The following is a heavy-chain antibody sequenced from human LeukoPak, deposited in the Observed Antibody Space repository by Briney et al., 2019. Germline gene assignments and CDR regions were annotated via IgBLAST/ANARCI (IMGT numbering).Heavy chain of an antibody. CDR3: ARHQTTLGPFEI. J-gene: IGHJ3*02. Sequence: TSETLSLTCTVSGGSISSSSYYWGWIRQPPGKGLGWIGSIYYSGSTYYNPSLKSRVTISVDTSKNQFSLQLSSVPAANTAVYYCARHQTTLGPFEIWAQGKMFPVSS. CDR1: GGSISSSSYY. V-gene: IGHV4-39*01. CDR2: IYYSGST. D-gene: IGHD1-7*01.